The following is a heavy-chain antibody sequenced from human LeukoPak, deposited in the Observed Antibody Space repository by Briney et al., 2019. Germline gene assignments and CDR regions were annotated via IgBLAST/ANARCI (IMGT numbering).Heavy chain of an antibody. Sequence: SETLSLTCTVSGGSISSSSYYWGWIRQPPGKGLEWIGSIYYSGSTYYNPSLKSRVTISVDTSKNQFSLKLSSVTAADTAVYYCASQNCSGGSCYYTPSEYFQHWGQGTLVTVSS. D-gene: IGHD2-15*01. V-gene: IGHV4-39*01. J-gene: IGHJ1*01. CDR3: ASQNCSGGSCYYTPSEYFQH. CDR1: GGSISSSSYY. CDR2: IYYSGST.